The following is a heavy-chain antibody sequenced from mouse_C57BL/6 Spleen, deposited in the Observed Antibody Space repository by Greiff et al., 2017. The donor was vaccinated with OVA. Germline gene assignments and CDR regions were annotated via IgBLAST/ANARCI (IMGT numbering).Heavy chain of an antibody. CDR1: GYTFTSYW. CDR3: ARRYYGSSYFDY. Sequence: VQLKQPGAELVMPGASVKLSCKASGYTFTSYWMHWVKQRPGQGLEWIGEIDPSDSYTNYNQKFKGKSTLTVDKSSSTAYMQLSSLTSEDSAVYYCARRYYGSSYFDYWGQGTTLTVSS. D-gene: IGHD1-1*01. CDR2: IDPSDSYT. V-gene: IGHV1-69*01. J-gene: IGHJ2*01.